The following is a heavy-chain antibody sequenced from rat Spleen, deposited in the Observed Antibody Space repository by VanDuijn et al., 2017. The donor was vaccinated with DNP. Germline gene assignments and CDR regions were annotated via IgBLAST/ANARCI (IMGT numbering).Heavy chain of an antibody. J-gene: IGHJ3*01. V-gene: IGHV5-7*01. CDR1: GFTFSGYA. Sequence: EVQLVESGGGLVQPGNSLKLSCAASGFTFSGYAMAWVRQSPKKGLEWVATIFYDGSSTFYQDSVKGRFTISRDNAKSTLYLQMDSLRSEDSATYYCARRGHTTGLNWFAYWGQGTLVTVSS. CDR3: ARRGHTTGLNWFAY. CDR2: IFYDGSST. D-gene: IGHD1-9*01.